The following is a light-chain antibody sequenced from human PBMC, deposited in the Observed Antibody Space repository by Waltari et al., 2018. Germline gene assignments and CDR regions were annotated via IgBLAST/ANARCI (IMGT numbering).Light chain of an antibody. Sequence: QSALTQPRSVSGSPGQSVTISCTGTSSDGGGYNYFPWYQQHPGKAPKLMIYDVSKRPSGVPDRFSGSKSGNTASLTISGLQTEDEADYFCCSFAGSVYIWVFGGGTKLTVL. CDR3: CSFAGSVYIWV. CDR1: SSDGGGYNY. V-gene: IGLV2-11*01. CDR2: DVS. J-gene: IGLJ3*02.